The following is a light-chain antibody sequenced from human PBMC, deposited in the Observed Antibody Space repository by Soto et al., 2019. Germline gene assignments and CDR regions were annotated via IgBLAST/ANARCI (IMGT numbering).Light chain of an antibody. CDR1: TNDVGGYNY. CDR3: CSFAGTYTWV. Sequence: QSALIQPRSVSGSPGQSVTISCTGSTNDVGGYNYVSWYQQHPDKAPKLIIYDVTKRPLGVPDRFSGSKSDNTASLTISGLQAEDEAEYHCCSFAGTYTWVFGGGTQLTVL. CDR2: DVT. J-gene: IGLJ3*02. V-gene: IGLV2-11*01.